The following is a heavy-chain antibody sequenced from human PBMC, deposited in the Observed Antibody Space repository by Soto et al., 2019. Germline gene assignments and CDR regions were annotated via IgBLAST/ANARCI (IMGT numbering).Heavy chain of an antibody. J-gene: IGHJ4*02. Sequence: QVQLVESGGGVVQPGRSLRLSCAASGFTFTNYGMHWVRQAPGKGLEWVAVISYDESNKYYADSVKGRFTISRDNSKNTLYLQMNSLRLEDTAVYYCAKDAPPKKQLDGRIDYWGLGTLVTVSS. CDR3: AKDAPPKKQLDGRIDY. V-gene: IGHV3-30*18. D-gene: IGHD6-13*01. CDR1: GFTFTNYG. CDR2: ISYDESNK.